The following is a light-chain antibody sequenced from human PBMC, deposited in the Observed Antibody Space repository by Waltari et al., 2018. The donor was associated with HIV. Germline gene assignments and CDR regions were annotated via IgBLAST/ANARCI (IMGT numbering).Light chain of an antibody. J-gene: IGLJ3*02. CDR3: ASWDDTLGHWI. CDR2: SND. CDR1: RSNIGNNF. V-gene: IGLV1-47*02. Sequence: QPKMTQAPSASKTPGQRITMSCSGGRSNIGNNFISWYQKFPGLAPRLVIYSNDQRPTGVPGRLSGSKSGTSSFLAITGLRLEDEATYIWASWDDTLGHWIFGGGTKLTVL.